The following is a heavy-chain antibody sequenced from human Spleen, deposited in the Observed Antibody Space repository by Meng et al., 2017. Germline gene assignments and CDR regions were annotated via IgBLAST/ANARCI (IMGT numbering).Heavy chain of an antibody. CDR2: IYHSGSS. D-gene: IGHD5-24*01. CDR3: AKRADGVAFDY. J-gene: IGHJ4*02. CDR1: GHSISSAFY. V-gene: IGHV4-38-2*01. Sequence: GSLRLSCAVSGHSISSAFYWGWIRQPPGKGLEWVASIYHSGSSYYNPSLKSRVTISIDTSKNQFSLKLSSVTAADTAVYYCAKRADGVAFDYWGQGTLVTVSS.